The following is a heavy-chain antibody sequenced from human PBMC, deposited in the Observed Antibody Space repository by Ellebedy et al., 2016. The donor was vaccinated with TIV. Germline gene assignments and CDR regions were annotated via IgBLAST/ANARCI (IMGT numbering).Heavy chain of an antibody. CDR3: ARYGAVVYGGDSGWFDP. Sequence: PGGSLRLSCAASGFTFSSYAMSWVRQAPGKGLEWVSAISGSGGSTYYADSVKGRFTISRDNAKNSLYLQMNSLRAEDTAVYYCARYGAVVYGGDSGWFDPWGQGTLVTVSS. V-gene: IGHV3-23*01. CDR1: GFTFSSYA. D-gene: IGHD2-8*02. J-gene: IGHJ5*02. CDR2: ISGSGGST.